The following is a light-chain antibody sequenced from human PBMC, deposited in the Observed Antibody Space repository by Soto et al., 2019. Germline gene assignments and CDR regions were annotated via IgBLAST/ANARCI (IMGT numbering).Light chain of an antibody. CDR3: RQYNSYPWT. Sequence: DIQMTQSPSTLSASVGDRVTITCGASQSISSWLAWYQQKPGKAPKLLIYDASSLESGVPSRFSGSGSGTEFTLTISSLQPDDFATYYCRQYNSYPWTFGQGTKVDI. J-gene: IGKJ1*01. V-gene: IGKV1-5*01. CDR1: QSISSW. CDR2: DAS.